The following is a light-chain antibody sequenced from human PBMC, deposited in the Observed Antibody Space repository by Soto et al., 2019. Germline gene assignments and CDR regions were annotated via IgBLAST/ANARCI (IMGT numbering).Light chain of an antibody. J-gene: IGKJ1*01. CDR3: QQYGSSPRT. CDR2: GAS. Sequence: EIVLTQSPGTLSLSPGERATLSCRASQSFTSNYLAWYQQRPGHAPRLLIYGASTRATGIPDRFSGSGSGTDFTLTISRLEPEDFAVYYCQQYGSSPRTFCQGTKVEIK. CDR1: QSFTSNY. V-gene: IGKV3-20*01.